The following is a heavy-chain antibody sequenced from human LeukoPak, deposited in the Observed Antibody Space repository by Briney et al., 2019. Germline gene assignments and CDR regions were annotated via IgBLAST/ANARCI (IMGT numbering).Heavy chain of an antibody. CDR1: GGSISSGGYY. J-gene: IGHJ3*02. CDR3: ARAGDYEDAFDI. D-gene: IGHD4-17*01. Sequence: NPSETLSLTCTVSGGSISSGGYYWSWIRQHPGKGLEWIGYIYYSGSTYYNPSLKSRVTISVDTSKNQFSLKLSSVTAADTAVYYCARAGDYEDAFDIWGQGTMVTVSS. CDR2: IYYSGST. V-gene: IGHV4-31*03.